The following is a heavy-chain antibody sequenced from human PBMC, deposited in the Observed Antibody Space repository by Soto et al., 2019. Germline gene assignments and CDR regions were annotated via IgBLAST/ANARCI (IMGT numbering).Heavy chain of an antibody. D-gene: IGHD1-26*01. CDR1: GYTFTSYG. Sequence: ASVKVSCKASGYTFTSYGISWVRQAPGQGLEWMGWISAYNGNTNYAQKLQGRVTMTTDTSTSTAYMELRSLRSDGTAVYYRAGAWEGELPDFDYWGQGTLVTVSS. V-gene: IGHV1-18*01. CDR2: ISAYNGNT. J-gene: IGHJ4*02. CDR3: AGAWEGELPDFDY.